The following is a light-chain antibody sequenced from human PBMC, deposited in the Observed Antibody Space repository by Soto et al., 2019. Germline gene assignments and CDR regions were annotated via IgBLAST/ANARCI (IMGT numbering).Light chain of an antibody. CDR2: EVS. CDR3: ASLTTTSFV. CDR1: SSDVGAYNF. Sequence: QSVLTQPASVSGSPGQSITISCTGTSSDVGAYNFVSWYQHHPDKAPKLMISEVSNRPSGVSDRFSGSKSGNTASLTISGLQAEDEDDYYCASLTTTSFVFGNGTKVT. V-gene: IGLV2-14*01. J-gene: IGLJ1*01.